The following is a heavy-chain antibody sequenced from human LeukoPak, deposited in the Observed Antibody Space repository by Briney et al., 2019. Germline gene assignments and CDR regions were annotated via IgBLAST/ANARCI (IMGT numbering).Heavy chain of an antibody. CDR2: ISGSGAST. J-gene: IGHJ4*02. CDR1: GXTFSSFA. CDR3: AKGRGSPYYFEY. Sequence: GGSLRLSCSASGXTFSSFAMTWVRQAPGKGLEWVSAISGSGASTYYADSVKGRFTISRDNSKNTLYLQMNSLRAEDTAVYYCAKGRGSPYYFEYWGQGTLVTVSS. D-gene: IGHD1-26*01. V-gene: IGHV3-23*01.